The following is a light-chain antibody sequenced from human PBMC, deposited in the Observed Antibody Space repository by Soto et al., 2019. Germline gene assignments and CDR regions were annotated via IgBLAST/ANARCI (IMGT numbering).Light chain of an antibody. Sequence: QSALTQPASVSESPGQSITISCSGTSSDIGGYNYVSWYQQHPGKAPKLMIYEVSNRPSGVSNRFSGSKSGSTASLTISGLQAEDEAVYYCNSYTATSTVVFGGGTKLTVL. V-gene: IGLV2-14*01. CDR1: SSDIGGYNY. CDR3: NSYTATSTVV. J-gene: IGLJ2*01. CDR2: EVS.